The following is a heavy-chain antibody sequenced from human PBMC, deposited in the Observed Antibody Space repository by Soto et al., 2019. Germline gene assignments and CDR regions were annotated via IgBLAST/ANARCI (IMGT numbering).Heavy chain of an antibody. CDR3: ARDNSSSWYGQTNWFDS. D-gene: IGHD6-13*01. V-gene: IGHV3-33*01. J-gene: IGHJ5*01. Sequence: QVQLVESGGGVVQPGRSLRLSCAASGFTFSSYGRHWVHQAPGKGLEWVAVIWYDGSNKYYADSVKGRFTISRDNSKNTLYLQRNSLRAEDTAVYYCARDNSSSWYGQTNWFDSWGQGTLVTVSS. CDR1: GFTFSSYG. CDR2: IWYDGSNK.